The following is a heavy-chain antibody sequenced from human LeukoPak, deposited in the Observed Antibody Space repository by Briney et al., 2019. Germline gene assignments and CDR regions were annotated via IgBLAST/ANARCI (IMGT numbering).Heavy chain of an antibody. CDR3: ARDSHRYCSSTSCPSRDYYMDV. J-gene: IGHJ6*03. V-gene: IGHV4-4*02. CDR1: GGSISSSNW. D-gene: IGHD2-2*01. Sequence: SETLSLTCAVSGGSISSSNWWSWVRQPPGKGLEWIGEIYHSGSTNYNPSLKSRVTISVDKSKNQFSLKLSSVTAADTAVYYCARDSHRYCSSTSCPSRDYYMDVWGKGTTVTVS. CDR2: IYHSGST.